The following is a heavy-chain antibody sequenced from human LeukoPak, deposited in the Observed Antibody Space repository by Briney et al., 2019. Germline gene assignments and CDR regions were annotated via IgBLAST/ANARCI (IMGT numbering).Heavy chain of an antibody. V-gene: IGHV1-2*02. Sequence: GASVKVSCKASGYTFTGYYMHWVRQAPGQGLEWMGWINPNSGDTNYVQKFQGRVTMTRDTSISTAYMELSRLISDDTAIYYCARVEGLSSSPRTLRYWGQGTLVSVSS. CDR1: GYTFTGYY. CDR3: ARVEGLSSSPRTLRY. J-gene: IGHJ4*02. D-gene: IGHD2-15*01. CDR2: INPNSGDT.